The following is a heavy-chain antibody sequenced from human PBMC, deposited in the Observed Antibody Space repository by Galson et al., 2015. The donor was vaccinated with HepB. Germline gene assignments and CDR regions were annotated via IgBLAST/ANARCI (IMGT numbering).Heavy chain of an antibody. J-gene: IGHJ4*02. V-gene: IGHV3-21*01. CDR2: ISSSSSYI. CDR1: GFTFSSYS. CDR3: ARDMGSSSYKYDY. D-gene: IGHD6-6*01. Sequence: SLRLSCAASGFTFSSYSMNWVRQAPGKGLEWVSSISSSSSYIYYADSVKGRFTISRDNAKNSLYLQMNSLRAEDTAVYYCARDMGSSSYKYDYWGQGTLVTVSS.